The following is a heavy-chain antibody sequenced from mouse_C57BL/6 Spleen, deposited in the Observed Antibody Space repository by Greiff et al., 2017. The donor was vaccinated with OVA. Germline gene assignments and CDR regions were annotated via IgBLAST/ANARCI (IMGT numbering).Heavy chain of an antibody. Sequence: QVQLQQPGAELVRPGSSVKLSCKASGYTFTSYWMHWVKQRPIQGLEWIGNIDTSDSETHYNQKFKDKATLTVDKSSSTAYMLLLSLSSESSAVYYCASGDGYFAYWGQGTTLTVSS. D-gene: IGHD2-3*01. CDR1: GYTFTSYW. CDR2: IDTSDSET. J-gene: IGHJ2*01. V-gene: IGHV1-52*01. CDR3: ASGDGYFAY.